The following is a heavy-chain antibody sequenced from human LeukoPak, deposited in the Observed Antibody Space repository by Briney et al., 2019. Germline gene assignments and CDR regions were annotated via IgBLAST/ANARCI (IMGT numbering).Heavy chain of an antibody. D-gene: IGHD3-22*01. Sequence: GGSLRLSCAAPGFTFTNSWMGWVRQAPGKGLEWVGRIKSKSDGETTEYAAPVEGRFTISRDDSKRTLILQMNSLKTDDTAVYYCTKSRVITMIVVVITNPLDYWGQGTLVTVSS. CDR2: IKSKSDGETT. V-gene: IGHV3-15*01. CDR3: TKSRVITMIVVVITNPLDY. J-gene: IGHJ4*02. CDR1: GFTFTNSW.